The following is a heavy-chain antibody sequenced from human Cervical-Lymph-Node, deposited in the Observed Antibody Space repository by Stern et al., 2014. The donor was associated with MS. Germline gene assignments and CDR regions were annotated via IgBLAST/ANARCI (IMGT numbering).Heavy chain of an antibody. D-gene: IGHD3-22*01. J-gene: IGHJ4*02. Sequence: VQLVQSGPEVKKPGASVGVPCKGSGDTFTMFGLSWVRQAPGQGLEWVGWISPYTSNTNFAEKFQGRVTLTTDTSTDTAYMELRNLKSDDTAVYYCARVDYYESSGFFMYWGQGTLVTVSS. V-gene: IGHV1-18*01. CDR3: ARVDYYESSGFFMY. CDR2: ISPYTSNT. CDR1: GDTFTMFG.